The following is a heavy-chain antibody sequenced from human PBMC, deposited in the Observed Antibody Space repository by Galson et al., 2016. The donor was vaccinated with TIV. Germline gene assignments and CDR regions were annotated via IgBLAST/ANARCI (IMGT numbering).Heavy chain of an antibody. J-gene: IGHJ6*02. CDR3: AKHFTRYVVSDGVLDV. V-gene: IGHV3-23*01. CDR2: IRGSGISK. D-gene: IGHD3-9*01. Sequence: SLRLSCAASGFTFSSYAVGWVRQAPGKGLEWVSTIRGSGISKYYADSVKGRFTISRDNSKSTVYRRMDSLRAEDTATYYCAKHFTRYVVSDGVLDVWGQGTTVTVS. CDR1: GFTFSSYA.